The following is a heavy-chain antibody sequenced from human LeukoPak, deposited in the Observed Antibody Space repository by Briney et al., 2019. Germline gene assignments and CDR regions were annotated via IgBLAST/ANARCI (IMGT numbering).Heavy chain of an antibody. CDR3: ARGGGTFDY. Sequence: PSETLSLTCSVSGGSFSSYYWSWIRQPPGKELEWIGYVYYNGITNYNPSLKSRVTMSIDTSRDQFSLKLNSVAAADTAVYYCARGGGTFDYWGQGTLVTVSS. J-gene: IGHJ4*02. D-gene: IGHD2-15*01. CDR2: VYYNGIT. CDR1: GGSFSSYY. V-gene: IGHV4-59*01.